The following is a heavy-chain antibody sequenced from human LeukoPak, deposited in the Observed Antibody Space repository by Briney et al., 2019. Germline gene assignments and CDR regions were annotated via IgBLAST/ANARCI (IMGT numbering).Heavy chain of an antibody. V-gene: IGHV3-7*03. CDR2: IKEDGSDK. J-gene: IGHJ4*02. D-gene: IGHD1-1*01. Sequence: PGGSLRLSCAASGFTFSNYWMNWVRQAPGKGLEWVANIKEDGSDKYYVDSVKGRFSISKDNAKNSLYLQMNSLRAEDTAVYYCAKGGTTVTQLFDYWGQGTLVTVSS. CDR1: GFTFSNYW. CDR3: AKGGTTVTQLFDY.